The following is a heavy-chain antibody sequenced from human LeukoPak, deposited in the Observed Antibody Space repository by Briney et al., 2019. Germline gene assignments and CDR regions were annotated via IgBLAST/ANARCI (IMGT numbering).Heavy chain of an antibody. V-gene: IGHV1-18*01. CDR3: ARVPRAIIAAAGPDAFDI. J-gene: IGHJ3*02. CDR2: ISAYNGNT. Sequence: ASVKVSCKASGYTFTSYGISRVRQAPGQGLEWMGWISAYNGNTNYAQKLQGRVTMTTDTSTSTAYMELRSLRSDDTAVYYCARVPRAIIAAAGPDAFDIWGQGTMVTVSS. CDR1: GYTFTSYG. D-gene: IGHD6-13*01.